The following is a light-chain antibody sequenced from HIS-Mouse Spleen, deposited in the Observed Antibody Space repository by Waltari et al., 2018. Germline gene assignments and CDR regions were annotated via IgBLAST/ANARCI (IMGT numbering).Light chain of an antibody. V-gene: IGLV3-10*01. CDR1: ALPNKY. CDR2: EDS. CDR3: YSTDSSGNHRV. Sequence: SYELTQPPSVSVSPGQTARITCRGHALPNKYAYLYQQKSGQAPVLVIYEDSKRPSGIPERFSGSSSGTMATLTISGAQVEDEADYYCYSTDSSGNHRVFGGGTKLTVL. J-gene: IGLJ2*01.